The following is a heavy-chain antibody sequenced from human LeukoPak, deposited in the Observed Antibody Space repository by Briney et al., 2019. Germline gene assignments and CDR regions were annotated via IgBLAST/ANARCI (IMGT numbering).Heavy chain of an antibody. Sequence: GGSLRLSCAASGFSFSNYWMHWVRQAPGKGLEWVANIKQDGSEKYYVDSVRGRFTISRDNAKNLLYLQMNSLRAEDTAVYYCVRDEFWGQGTLVTVSS. CDR3: VRDEF. V-gene: IGHV3-7*01. CDR2: IKQDGSEK. J-gene: IGHJ4*02. CDR1: GFSFSNYW.